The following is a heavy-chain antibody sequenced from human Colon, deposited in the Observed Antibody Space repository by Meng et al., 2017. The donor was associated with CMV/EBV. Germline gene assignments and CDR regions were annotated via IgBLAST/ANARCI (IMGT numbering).Heavy chain of an antibody. CDR3: ARLVVGDNDYFDY. CDR1: GFTFSSYE. Sequence: GESLKISCAASGFTFSSYEMNWVRQAPGKGLEWVANIKQDGSEKFYVDSVKGRFTISRDNARKSVYLQMDSLRAEDTAVYYCARLVVGDNDYFDYWGQGTLVTVSS. CDR2: IKQDGSEK. J-gene: IGHJ4*02. V-gene: IGHV3-7*01. D-gene: IGHD2-15*01.